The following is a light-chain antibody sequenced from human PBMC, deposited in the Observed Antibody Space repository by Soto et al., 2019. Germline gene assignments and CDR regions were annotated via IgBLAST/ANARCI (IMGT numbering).Light chain of an antibody. J-gene: IGKJ5*01. Sequence: DIQMTQSPSSLSASVGDRVTITCRASQSISMYLNWYQQKPGKAPKLLIYAASSLQSGVPSRFSGSGSGTDFTLTISSLQPEDFATYYCQQSYSTITLGQGTRLEIK. CDR3: QQSYSTIT. CDR2: AAS. CDR1: QSISMY. V-gene: IGKV1-39*01.